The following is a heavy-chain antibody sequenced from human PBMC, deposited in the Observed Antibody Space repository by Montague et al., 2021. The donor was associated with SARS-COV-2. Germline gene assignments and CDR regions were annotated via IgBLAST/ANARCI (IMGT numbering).Heavy chain of an antibody. CDR2: FYYSGST. J-gene: IGHJ6*02. V-gene: IGHV4-59*01. CDR3: ARVTYSRVHSDGYYYYYGMDV. D-gene: IGHD1-14*01. Sequence: SETLSLTCTVSGGSISSYYWSWIRQPPGKGLQWIGYFYYSGSTNYNPSFKSRLSISVDTSKNQFPLEVTSVTAADTAVYYCARVTYSRVHSDGYYYYYGMDVWGQGTTVTVSS. CDR1: GGSISSYY.